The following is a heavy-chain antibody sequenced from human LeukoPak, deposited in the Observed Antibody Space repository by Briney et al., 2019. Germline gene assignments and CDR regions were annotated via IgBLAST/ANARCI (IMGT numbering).Heavy chain of an antibody. J-gene: IGHJ4*02. Sequence: PGGSLRLSCAASGFTFSSYAMSWVRQAPGKGLEWVSAISGSGGSTYYADSVKGRFTISRDNSKNTLYLQMNSLRAEDTAVYYCAKGDSYYYDSSGPLNYWGQGTLVTVSS. D-gene: IGHD3-22*01. CDR3: AKGDSYYYDSSGPLNY. V-gene: IGHV3-23*01. CDR2: ISGSGGST. CDR1: GFTFSSYA.